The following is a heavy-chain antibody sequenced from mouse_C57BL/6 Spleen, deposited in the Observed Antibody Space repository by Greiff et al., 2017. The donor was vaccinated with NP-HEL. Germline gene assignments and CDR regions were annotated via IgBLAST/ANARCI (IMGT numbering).Heavy chain of an antibody. D-gene: IGHD2-4*01. CDR2: IYPSDGST. V-gene: IGHV1-85*01. Sequence: VQLQQSGPELVKPGASVKLSCKASGYTFTSYDMHWVKQRPGQGLEWIGWIYPSDGSTNYNQKFKGKATLTVDTSSSTAYMPLHSLTSEDSAVYDCARWGYDYAWYADWGQGALVTVAA. CDR1: GYTFTSYD. J-gene: IGHJ3*01. CDR3: ARWGYDYAWYAD.